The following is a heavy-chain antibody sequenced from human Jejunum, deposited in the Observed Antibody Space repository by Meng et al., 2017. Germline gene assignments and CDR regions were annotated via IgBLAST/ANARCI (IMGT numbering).Heavy chain of an antibody. CDR1: GFTFSSYG. D-gene: IGHD1-26*01. CDR2: IDKTDSNI. J-gene: IGHJ4*02. V-gene: IGHV3-48*03. Sequence: GESLKISFAASGFTFSSYGMNWARQVPGKGPEWVSYIDKTDSNIYYADSVRGRFNISRDNTKNSLYLGMNSLREEDKGVYLCARDTNSGSRFDSWGEGTLVTVSS. CDR3: ARDTNSGSRFDS.